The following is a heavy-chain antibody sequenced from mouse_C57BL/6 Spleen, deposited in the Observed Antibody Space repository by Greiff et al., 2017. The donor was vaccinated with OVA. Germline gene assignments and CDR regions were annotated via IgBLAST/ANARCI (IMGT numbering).Heavy chain of an antibody. CDR1: GYAFSSSW. CDR2: IYPGDGDT. Sequence: QVQLQQSGPELVKPGASVKISCKASGYAFSSSWMNWVKQRPGKGLEWIGRIYPGDGDTNYNGKFKGKATLTADKSSSTAYMQLSSLTSDDSAVYFCARNDEVDYWGQGTTLTVSS. D-gene: IGHD2-12*01. CDR3: ARNDEVDY. V-gene: IGHV1-82*01. J-gene: IGHJ2*01.